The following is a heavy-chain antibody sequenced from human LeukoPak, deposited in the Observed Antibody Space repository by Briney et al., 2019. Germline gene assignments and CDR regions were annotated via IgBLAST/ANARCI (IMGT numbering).Heavy chain of an antibody. CDR3: AKDPNWKPGNYFDY. D-gene: IGHD1-1*01. Sequence: GGSLRLSCAASGFTFDDYAMYWVRQAPGKGLEWVSGISWNSGSIGYADSVKGRFTISRDNAKNSLYLQMNSLRAEDTALYYCAKDPNWKPGNYFDYWGQGTLVTVSS. CDR1: GFTFDDYA. CDR2: ISWNSGSI. J-gene: IGHJ4*02. V-gene: IGHV3-9*01.